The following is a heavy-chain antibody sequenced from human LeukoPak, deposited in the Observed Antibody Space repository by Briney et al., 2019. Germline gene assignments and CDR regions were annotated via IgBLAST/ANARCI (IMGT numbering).Heavy chain of an antibody. V-gene: IGHV1-18*01. CDR1: GYTFTSYG. D-gene: IGHD3-10*01. J-gene: IGHJ5*02. Sequence: ASVKVSCKASGYTFTSYGISWVRQPPGQGLEWMGWISAYNGNTNYAQKLQGRVTMTTDTSTSTAYMELRSLRSDDTAVYYCAGSTGSLSSFDPWGQGTLVTVSS. CDR3: AGSTGSLSSFDP. CDR2: ISAYNGNT.